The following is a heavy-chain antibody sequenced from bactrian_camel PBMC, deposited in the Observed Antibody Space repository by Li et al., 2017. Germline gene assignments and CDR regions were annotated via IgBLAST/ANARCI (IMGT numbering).Heavy chain of an antibody. CDR1: GVTYSDYY. D-gene: IGHD2*01. CDR3: VADCELRYGHFDFNIGS. J-gene: IGHJ4*01. CDR2: IYGDGSNA. Sequence: VQLVESGGHLVQPGGSLRLSCAASGVTYSDYYMSWVRQAPGKGLEWVSSIYGDGSNAYWSDSVKGRFTISRDNAKNTLYLQMNSLKSEDTAMYYCVADCELRYGHFDFNIGSRGQGTQVTVS. V-gene: IGHV3-2*01.